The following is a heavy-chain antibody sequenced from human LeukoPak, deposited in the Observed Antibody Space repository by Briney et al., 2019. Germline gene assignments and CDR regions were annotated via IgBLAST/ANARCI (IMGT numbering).Heavy chain of an antibody. V-gene: IGHV1-69*13. CDR2: IIPIFGTA. Sequence: AASVKVSCKASGGTFSSYAISWVRQAPGQGLEWMGGIIPIFGTANYAQTFQGRVTITADESTSTAYMELNSLRSEDTAVYYCARSVWDGSGSYMLDLRTYYYYGMDVWGKGTTVTVSS. J-gene: IGHJ6*04. CDR1: GGTFSSYA. CDR3: ARSVWDGSGSYMLDLRTYYYYGMDV. D-gene: IGHD3-10*01.